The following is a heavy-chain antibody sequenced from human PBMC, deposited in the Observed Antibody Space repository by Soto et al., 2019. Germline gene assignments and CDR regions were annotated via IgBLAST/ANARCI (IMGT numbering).Heavy chain of an antibody. CDR2: IRSKAYGGTT. V-gene: IGHV3-49*04. CDR1: GFTFGDYA. J-gene: IGHJ6*02. CDR3: TRDSRSRDYYGMDV. Sequence: GGSLRLSCTASGFTFGDYAMSWVRQAPGKGLEWVGLIRSKAYGGTTEYAASVKGRFTISRDDSKSIAYLQMNSLKTEDTAVYYCTRDSRSRDYYGMDVWGQGTTVTVSS.